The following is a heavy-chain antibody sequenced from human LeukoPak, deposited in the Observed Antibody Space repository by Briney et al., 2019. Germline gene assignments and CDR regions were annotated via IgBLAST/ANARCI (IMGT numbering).Heavy chain of an antibody. CDR1: GGSISSGDYY. CDR3: APAPYFAVAGLLCDFVI. J-gene: IGHJ3*02. Sequence: SETLSLTCTVSGGSISSGDYYWSWIRQPPGKGLAWIGYIDYSGSTYYNPSLKSRVTISVDTSKNQFSLTLSSVTAADTAVYYCAPAPYFAVAGLLCDFVISGEGTMGSVSS. CDR2: IDYSGST. V-gene: IGHV4-30-4*01. D-gene: IGHD6-19*01.